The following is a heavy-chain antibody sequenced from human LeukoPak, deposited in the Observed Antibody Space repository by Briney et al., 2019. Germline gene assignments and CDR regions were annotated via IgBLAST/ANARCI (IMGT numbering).Heavy chain of an antibody. Sequence: PSETLSLTCTVSGGSISSYYWSWIRQPPGKGLEWIGYIYTSGSTNYNPSLKSRVTISVDTSKNQFSLKLSSVTAADTAVYYCARVFVSITIFGVVTHMDVWGKGTTVTVSS. D-gene: IGHD3-3*01. CDR1: GGSISSYY. CDR3: ARVFVSITIFGVVTHMDV. J-gene: IGHJ6*03. CDR2: IYTSGST. V-gene: IGHV4-4*09.